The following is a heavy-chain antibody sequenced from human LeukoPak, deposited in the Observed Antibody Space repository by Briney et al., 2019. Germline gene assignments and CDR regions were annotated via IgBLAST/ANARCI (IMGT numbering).Heavy chain of an antibody. J-gene: IGHJ3*02. D-gene: IGHD3-10*01. CDR3: ARVLKAIRTDAFDI. CDR2: IYYSGST. CDR1: GGSVSSGSYY. V-gene: IGHV4-61*01. Sequence: SETLSLTCTVSGGSVSSGSYYWSWIRQPPGKGLEWIGYIYYSGSTNYNPSLKSRVTISVDTSKNQFSLKLSSVTAADTAVYYCARVLKAIRTDAFDIWGQGTMVTVSS.